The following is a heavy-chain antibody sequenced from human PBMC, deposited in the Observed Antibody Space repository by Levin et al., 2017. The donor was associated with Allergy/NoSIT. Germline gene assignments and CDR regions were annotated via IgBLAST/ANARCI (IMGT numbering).Heavy chain of an antibody. CDR1: SGSISITSYY. Sequence: SETLSLTCTVSSGSISITSYYWAWIRHPPGKGLEWIGNIYYSGSTYYNPSLKSRITLSVDTSKNQFSLKLRSVTAADAATYYCAKESGDFGKYGIDVWGQGTTVTVSS. J-gene: IGHJ6*02. D-gene: IGHD4-17*01. CDR3: AKESGDFGKYGIDV. V-gene: IGHV4-39*07. CDR2: IYYSGST.